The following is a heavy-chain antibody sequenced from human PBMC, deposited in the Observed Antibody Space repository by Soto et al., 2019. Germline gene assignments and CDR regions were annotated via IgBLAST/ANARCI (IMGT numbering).Heavy chain of an antibody. V-gene: IGHV3-33*01. J-gene: IGHJ6*02. Sequence: HPGGSLRLSCAASGFTFSSYGMHWVRQAPGKGLEWVAVIWYDGSNKYYADSVKGRFTISRDNSKNTLYLQMNSLRAEDTAVYYCARDLYCSSTSCHPSYYYYYYGMDVWGQGTTVTVSS. CDR2: IWYDGSNK. CDR3: ARDLYCSSTSCHPSYYYYYYGMDV. D-gene: IGHD2-2*01. CDR1: GFTFSSYG.